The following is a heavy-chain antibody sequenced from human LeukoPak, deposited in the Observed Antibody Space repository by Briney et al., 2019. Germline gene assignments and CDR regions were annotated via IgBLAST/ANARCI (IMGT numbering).Heavy chain of an antibody. CDR3: ARAPWAYGNYVHAFDM. V-gene: IGHV4-34*01. CDR2: INHSGST. Sequence: SETLSLTCAVYGGSFSGYYWSWIRQPPGKGLEWIGEINHSGSTNYNPSLKSRVTISLDTSKKHFSLKLTSVTAADTAAYYCARAPWAYGNYVHAFDMWGQGTMVTVSS. D-gene: IGHD4-11*01. CDR1: GGSFSGYY. J-gene: IGHJ3*02.